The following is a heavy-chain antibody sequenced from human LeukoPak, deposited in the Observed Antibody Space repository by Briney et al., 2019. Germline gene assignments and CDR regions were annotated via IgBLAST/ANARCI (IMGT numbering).Heavy chain of an antibody. CDR2: ISGSGGST. D-gene: IGHD1-1*01. V-gene: IGHV3-23*01. CDR3: AKDRVGPGQLEPGWGFDP. Sequence: GGSLRLSCAASGFTFSSYATSWVRQAPGKGLEWVSAISGSGGSTYYADSVKGRFTISRDNSKNTLYLQMNSLRAEDTAVYYCAKDRVGPGQLEPGWGFDPWGQGTLVTVSS. CDR1: GFTFSSYA. J-gene: IGHJ5*02.